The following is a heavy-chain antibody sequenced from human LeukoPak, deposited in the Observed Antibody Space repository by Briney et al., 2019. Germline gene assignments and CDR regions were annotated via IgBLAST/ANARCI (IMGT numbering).Heavy chain of an antibody. V-gene: IGHV4-39*07. CDR2: IYSSGST. CDR1: GASISSGSNY. J-gene: IGHJ3*02. CDR3: ARRRAAAGTFSDAFDI. D-gene: IGHD6-13*01. Sequence: SETLSLTCSVSGASISSGSNYWGWIRQPPRKTLEWIGSIYSSGSTYYNPSLKSRVIIIIDTPKNHFSLTLSSVTAADTAVYYCARRRAAAGTFSDAFDIWGQGTMVTVSS.